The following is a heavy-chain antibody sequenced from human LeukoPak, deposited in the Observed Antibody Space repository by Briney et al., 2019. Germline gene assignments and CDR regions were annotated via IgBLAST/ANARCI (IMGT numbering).Heavy chain of an antibody. J-gene: IGHJ4*02. CDR3: ARTTLDSSRTSYYFDY. Sequence: PGGSLRLSCAASGFTFSDYYMSWIRQAPGKGLEWVSYISSSGSTIYYADSVKGRFTISRDNAKNSLYLQMNSLRAEDTAVYYCARTTLDSSRTSYYFDYWGQGTLVTVSS. V-gene: IGHV3-11*01. CDR1: GFTFSDYY. CDR2: ISSSGSTI. D-gene: IGHD6-13*01.